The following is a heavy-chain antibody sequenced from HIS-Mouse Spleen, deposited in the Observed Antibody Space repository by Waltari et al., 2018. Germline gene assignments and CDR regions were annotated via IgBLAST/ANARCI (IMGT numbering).Heavy chain of an antibody. Sequence: QLQLQESGPGLVKPSETLSLTCTVSGGSISSISSSWGWIRQPPGKGLEWIGSIYYSGSTYYNPSLKSRVTISVDTSKNQFSLKLSSVTAADTAVYYCAREIPYSSSWYDWYFDLWGRGTLVTVSS. CDR3: AREIPYSSSWYDWYFDL. V-gene: IGHV4-39*07. D-gene: IGHD6-13*01. J-gene: IGHJ2*01. CDR2: IYYSGST. CDR1: GGSISSISSS.